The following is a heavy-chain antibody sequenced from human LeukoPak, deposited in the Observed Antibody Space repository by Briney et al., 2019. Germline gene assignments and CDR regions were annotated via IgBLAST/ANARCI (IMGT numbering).Heavy chain of an antibody. CDR1: GFTFSSYA. CDR3: ATPEEPYSGSYSFDY. V-gene: IGHV3-23*01. Sequence: GGSLRLSYAASGFTFSSYAMSWVRQAPGKGLEWVSDISGSGGSTYYADSVKGRFTISRDNSKNTLYLQMNSLRAEDTAVYYCATPEEPYSGSYSFDYWGQGTLVTVSS. CDR2: ISGSGGST. D-gene: IGHD1-26*01. J-gene: IGHJ4*02.